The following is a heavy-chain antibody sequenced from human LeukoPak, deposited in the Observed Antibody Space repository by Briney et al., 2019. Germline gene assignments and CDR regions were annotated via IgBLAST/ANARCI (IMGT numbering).Heavy chain of an antibody. Sequence: KPSETLSLTCTVSGGSISSYYWSWIRQPPGKRLEWIGYIYYSGSTNYNPSLKSRVTISVDTSKNQFSLKLSSVTAADTAVYYCARGPRGYYDSSGYYEYYFDYWGQGTLVTVSS. J-gene: IGHJ4*02. D-gene: IGHD3-22*01. CDR2: IYYSGST. V-gene: IGHV4-59*01. CDR1: GGSISSYY. CDR3: ARGPRGYYDSSGYYEYYFDY.